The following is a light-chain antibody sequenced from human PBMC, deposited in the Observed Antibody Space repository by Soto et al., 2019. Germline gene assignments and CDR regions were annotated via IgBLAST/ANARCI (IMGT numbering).Light chain of an antibody. CDR2: GAS. CDR3: QQYGSSPYT. V-gene: IGKV3-20*01. Sequence: PGERATLSCRASQSVSSSYLAWYQQKPGQAPRLLIYGASSRATGIPDRFSGSGSGTDFTLTISRLEPEDFAVYYCQQYGSSPYTFGQGTKVDIK. CDR1: QSVSSSY. J-gene: IGKJ2*01.